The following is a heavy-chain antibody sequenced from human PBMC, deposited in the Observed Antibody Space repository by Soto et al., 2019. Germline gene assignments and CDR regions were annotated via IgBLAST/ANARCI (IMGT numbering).Heavy chain of an antibody. CDR2: INPTSGST. D-gene: IGHD1-26*01. V-gene: IGHV1-46*01. Sequence: QVQLLQSGAEVKRPGASVNISCKAFGYTFTTYYMHWVRQAPGQGLEWMGIINPTSGSTTYAQSFQGRITMTRNTSTRPVYMELNSLRSDDTAVYYCARLDIVGPTSVPWDQGTLVTVSS. J-gene: IGHJ5*02. CDR3: ARLDIVGPTSVP. CDR1: GYTFTTYY.